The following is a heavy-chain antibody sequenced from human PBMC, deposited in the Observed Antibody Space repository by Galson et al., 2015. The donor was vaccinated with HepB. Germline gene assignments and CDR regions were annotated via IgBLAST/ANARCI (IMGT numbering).Heavy chain of an antibody. CDR1: GYTLTSYG. CDR2: ISAYNGNT. CDR3: ARGGITIFGVANDAFDI. J-gene: IGHJ3*02. D-gene: IGHD3-3*01. Sequence: SVKVSCKASGYTLTSYGISWVRQAPGQGLEWMGWISAYNGNTNYAQKLQGRVTMTTDTSTSTAYMELRSLRSDDTAVYYCARGGITIFGVANDAFDIWGQGTMVTVSS. V-gene: IGHV1-18*01.